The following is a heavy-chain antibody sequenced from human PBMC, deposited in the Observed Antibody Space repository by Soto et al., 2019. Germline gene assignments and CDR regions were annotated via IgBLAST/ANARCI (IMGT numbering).Heavy chain of an antibody. D-gene: IGHD2-15*01. J-gene: IGHJ6*02. V-gene: IGHV3-48*01. CDR1: GFIFGSYT. CDR2: ISSSSFTL. Sequence: PGGSLRLSCAASGFIFGSYTMNWVRQAPGKGLEWVSSISSSSFTLYYADSVKGRFTISRDNSKNTLYLQMNSLRAEDTAVYYCASEYCSGGSCYYYGMDVWGQGTTVTVSS. CDR3: ASEYCSGGSCYYYGMDV.